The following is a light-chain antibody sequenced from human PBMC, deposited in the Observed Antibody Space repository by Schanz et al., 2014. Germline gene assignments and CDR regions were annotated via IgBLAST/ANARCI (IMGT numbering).Light chain of an antibody. CDR1: QTVSTN. V-gene: IGKV3-15*01. CDR3: QQYKNWPPMYT. Sequence: EIVMTQSPGTLSVSPGERVSLSCRASQTVSTNLAWFQQKPGQAPRLLIYGASSRASGIPPRFSGSGSGTDFTLTISSVKSEDFAVYYCQQYKNWPPMYTFGQGTKL. CDR2: GAS. J-gene: IGKJ2*01.